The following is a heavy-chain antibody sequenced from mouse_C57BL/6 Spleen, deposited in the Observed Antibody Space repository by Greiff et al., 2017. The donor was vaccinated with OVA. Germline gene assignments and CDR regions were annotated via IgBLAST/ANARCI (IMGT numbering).Heavy chain of an antibody. Sequence: EADGGLVQPKGSLKLSCAASGFSFNTYAMNWVRQAPGKGLEWVARIRSKSNNYATYYADSVKDRFTISRDDSESMLYLQMNNLKTEDTAMYYCVRQLGHYAMDYWGQGTSVTVSS. D-gene: IGHD4-1*01. J-gene: IGHJ4*01. V-gene: IGHV10-1*01. CDR1: GFSFNTYA. CDR3: VRQLGHYAMDY. CDR2: IRSKSNNYAT.